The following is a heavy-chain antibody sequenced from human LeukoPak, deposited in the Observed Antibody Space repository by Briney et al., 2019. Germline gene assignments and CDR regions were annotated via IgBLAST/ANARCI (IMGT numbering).Heavy chain of an antibody. CDR3: ASYDFWSGYSFDY. CDR1: GGSFSGYY. V-gene: IGHV4-34*01. Sequence: SETLSLTCAVYGGSFSGYYWSWIRQPPGNGLEWIGEINHSGSTNYNPSLKSRVTISVDTSKNQFSLKLSSVTAADTAVYYCASYDFWSGYSFDYWGQGTLVTVSS. CDR2: INHSGST. J-gene: IGHJ4*02. D-gene: IGHD3-3*01.